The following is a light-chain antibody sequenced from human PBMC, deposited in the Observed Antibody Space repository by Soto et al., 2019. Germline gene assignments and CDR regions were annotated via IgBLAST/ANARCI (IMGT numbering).Light chain of an antibody. CDR2: AAS. CDR1: QSISSY. J-gene: IGKJ3*01. Sequence: DIQLTQPPSFLSACVGDRVTITCRAGQSISSYLAWYQQKPRTAPKLLIDAASTLKSGVPARFSGSGSVTEFALTMVSRQPEDFAAYYCHQGGTFGPGTNVDI. CDR3: HQGGT. V-gene: IGKV1-9*01.